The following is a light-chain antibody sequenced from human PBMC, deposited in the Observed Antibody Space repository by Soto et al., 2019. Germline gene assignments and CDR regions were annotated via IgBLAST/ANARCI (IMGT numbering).Light chain of an antibody. Sequence: QSVLTQPPSVSGAPGQRVTISCTGSSSNIGAGYDVHWYQQLPGTAPKFLIYGNTYRPSGVPDRFSGSKSGTSASLAITGLQAEDEADYYCQSYDSSLSGSVFGGGTKLTVL. J-gene: IGLJ3*02. V-gene: IGLV1-40*01. CDR2: GNT. CDR1: SSNIGAGYD. CDR3: QSYDSSLSGSV.